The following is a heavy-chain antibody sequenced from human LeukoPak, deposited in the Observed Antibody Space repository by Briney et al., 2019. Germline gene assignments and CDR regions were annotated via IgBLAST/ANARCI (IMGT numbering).Heavy chain of an antibody. CDR1: GFTFSNYW. V-gene: IGHV3-7*05. D-gene: IGHD4-17*01. J-gene: IGHJ6*02. Sequence: GGSLRLSCAASGFTFSNYWMSWVRQAPGKGLEWVASIKPDGSETYYVDSVKGRFTISRDNAKNSLYLQMNSLRAEDTAVHYCARDRYGDSQWSYYYYGMDVWGQGTTVTVSS. CDR2: IKPDGSET. CDR3: ARDRYGDSQWSYYYYGMDV.